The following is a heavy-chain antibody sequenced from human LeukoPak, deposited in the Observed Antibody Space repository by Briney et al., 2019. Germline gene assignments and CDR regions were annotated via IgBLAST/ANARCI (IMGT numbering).Heavy chain of an antibody. CDR3: ARGGEVATMGNYYMEV. CDR2: INPSGSST. Sequence: ASVKISCKPSGDTFNDKYMQWVRQAPGQGLEWMGIINPSGSSTSYAQKFKGRVSMTRDTSTNTIYMELSSLRSEDTAVYYCARGGEVATMGNYYMEVWGTGTTVIVSS. D-gene: IGHD5-24*01. V-gene: IGHV1-46*02. J-gene: IGHJ6*03. CDR1: GDTFNDKY.